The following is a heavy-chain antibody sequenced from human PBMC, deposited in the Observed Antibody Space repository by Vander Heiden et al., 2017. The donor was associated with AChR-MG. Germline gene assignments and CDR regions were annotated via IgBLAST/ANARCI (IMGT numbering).Heavy chain of an antibody. V-gene: IGHV3-15*01. CDR3: TTLWGGIFAY. Sequence: EVQLVESGGGLAKPGGSLRVSCAASGFGFTNAWMSWVRQAPGKGLEDVGRIKSKSDGGTTDYAAPVKGRFFISRDDSKNTVFLEMNSLKAEDTAVYYCTTLWGGIFAYWGKGTLVTVSS. CDR1: GFGFTNAW. D-gene: IGHD3-16*01. J-gene: IGHJ4*02. CDR2: IKSKSDGGTT.